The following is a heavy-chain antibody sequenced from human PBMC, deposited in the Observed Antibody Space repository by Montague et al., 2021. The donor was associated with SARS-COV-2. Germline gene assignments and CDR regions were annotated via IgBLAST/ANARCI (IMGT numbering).Heavy chain of an antibody. CDR3: ARKDIALGYGVDA. CDR2: INSSGRT. J-gene: IGHJ6*02. Sequence: TLSLTCSVSGGSMTSALYHWSWIRQRPGKGLEWIAYINSSGRTNYNSSLRSRLSISLDASNSQFSLKLSSVTAADTAVYYCARKDIALGYGVDAWGQGTTVTVSS. V-gene: IGHV4-31*03. D-gene: IGHD5-12*01. CDR1: GGSMTSALYH.